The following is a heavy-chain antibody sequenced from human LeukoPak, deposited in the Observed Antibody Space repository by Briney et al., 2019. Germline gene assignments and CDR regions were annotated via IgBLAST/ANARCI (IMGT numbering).Heavy chain of an antibody. D-gene: IGHD6-19*01. Sequence: GGSLRLSCAASGFTFSSYWMSWVHQAPGKGLEWVANIKQDGSEKYYVDSVKGRFTISRDNAKNSLYLQMNSLRAEDTAVYYCARGGIAVAGTDNSLDYWGQGTLVTVSS. CDR2: IKQDGSEK. CDR3: ARGGIAVAGTDNSLDY. J-gene: IGHJ4*02. V-gene: IGHV3-7*01. CDR1: GFTFSSYW.